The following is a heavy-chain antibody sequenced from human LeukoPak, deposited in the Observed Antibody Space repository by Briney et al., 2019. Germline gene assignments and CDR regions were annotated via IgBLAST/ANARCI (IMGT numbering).Heavy chain of an antibody. V-gene: IGHV4-34*01. CDR1: GGSFSGYY. CDR2: INHSGST. Sequence: SETLSLICAVYGGSFSGYYWSWIRQPPGKGLEWIGEINHSGSTNYNPSLKSRVTISVDTSKNQFSLKLSSVTAADTAVYYCAREAAYSRYYDSSGYYYDYWGQGTLVTVSS. J-gene: IGHJ4*02. CDR3: AREAAYSRYYDSSGYYYDY. D-gene: IGHD3-22*01.